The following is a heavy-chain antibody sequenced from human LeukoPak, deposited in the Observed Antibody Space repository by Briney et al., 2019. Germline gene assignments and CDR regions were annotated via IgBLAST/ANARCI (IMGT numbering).Heavy chain of an antibody. J-gene: IGHJ4*02. V-gene: IGHV4-39*01. CDR3: ARLVAYRIRPNYYVSSGSIDY. D-gene: IGHD3-22*01. CDR1: GGSISSSSYY. CDR2: IYYSGST. Sequence: SETLSLTCTVSGGSISSSSYYWGWIRQPPGKGLEWIGSIYYSGSTYYNPSLKSRVTISVDTSKNQFSLKLSSVTAADTAVYYCARLVAYRIRPNYYVSSGSIDYWGQGTLVTVSS.